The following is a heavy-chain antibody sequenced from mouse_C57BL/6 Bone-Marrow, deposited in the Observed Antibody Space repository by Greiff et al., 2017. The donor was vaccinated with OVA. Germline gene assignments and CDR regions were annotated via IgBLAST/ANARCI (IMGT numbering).Heavy chain of an antibody. CDR3: ALRAY. Sequence: QVQLQQPGAELVRPGTSVKLSCKASGYTFTSYWMHWVKQRPGQGLEWIGVIDPSDSYTNYSQKFKGKATLTVDTSSSTAYMQLSSLTSEDSAVYYCALRAYWGQGTLVTVSA. CDR1: GYTFTSYW. J-gene: IGHJ3*01. CDR2: IDPSDSYT. D-gene: IGHD1-1*01. V-gene: IGHV1-59*01.